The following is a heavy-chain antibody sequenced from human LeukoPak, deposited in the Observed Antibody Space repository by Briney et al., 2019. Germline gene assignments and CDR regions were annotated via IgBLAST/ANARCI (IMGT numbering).Heavy chain of an antibody. Sequence: GGSLRLSCAASGFTFSSYAMSWVRQAPGKGLEWVSAISGSGGSTYYADSVKGRFTISRDNSKNTLYLQMNSLRAEDTAVYYCAKATQYYYDSSGYDPPYFQHWGQGTLVTVSS. CDR2: ISGSGGST. D-gene: IGHD3-22*01. J-gene: IGHJ1*01. CDR1: GFTFSSYA. V-gene: IGHV3-23*01. CDR3: AKATQYYYDSSGYDPPYFQH.